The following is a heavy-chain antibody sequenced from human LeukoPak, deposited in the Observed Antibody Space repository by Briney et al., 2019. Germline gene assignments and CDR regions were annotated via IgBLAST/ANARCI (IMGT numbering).Heavy chain of an antibody. V-gene: IGHV3-74*03. CDR3: ATLGYNWNLGY. CDR2: INSDGRDT. D-gene: IGHD1-20*01. Sequence: GGSLRLSCAASGFTFSNYYVHWVRQPPGKGLVWVSRINSDGRDTTYVDSVKGRFTISRDNAKNTVYLQMNSLRAEDTAVYYCATLGYNWNLGYWGQGTLVTVSS. J-gene: IGHJ4*02. CDR1: GFTFSNYY.